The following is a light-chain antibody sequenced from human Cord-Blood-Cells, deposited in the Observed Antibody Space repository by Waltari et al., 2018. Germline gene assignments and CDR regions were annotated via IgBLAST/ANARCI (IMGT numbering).Light chain of an antibody. CDR2: DVS. Sequence: QSALTQPPSVSGSPGQSVTISCTGTSSDVGGYNYVSWYQQHPGKAPKLMIYDVSNRPPWGPYHFSCAKECDNASLIIFGGLDEEEAADYFCSSDGSYSVVFGGGTKLTVL. V-gene: IGLV2-11*01. CDR1: SSDVGGYNY. J-gene: IGLJ2*01. CDR3: CSSDGSYSVV.